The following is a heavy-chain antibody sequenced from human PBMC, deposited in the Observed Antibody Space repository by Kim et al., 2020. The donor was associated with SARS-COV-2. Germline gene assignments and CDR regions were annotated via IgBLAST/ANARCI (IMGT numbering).Heavy chain of an antibody. Sequence: SETLSLTCAVYGGSFSGYYWSWIRQPPGKGLEWIGEINHSGSTNYNPSLKSRVTISVDTSKNQFSLKLSSVTAADTAVYYCARGQWGGSTHYYYGMDVWGQGTTVTVSS. J-gene: IGHJ6*02. V-gene: IGHV4-34*01. CDR3: ARGQWGGSTHYYYGMDV. CDR1: GGSFSGYY. D-gene: IGHD2-15*01. CDR2: INHSGST.